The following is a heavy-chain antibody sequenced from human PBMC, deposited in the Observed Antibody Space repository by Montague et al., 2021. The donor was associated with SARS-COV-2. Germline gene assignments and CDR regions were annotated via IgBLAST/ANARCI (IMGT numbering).Heavy chain of an antibody. CDR2: VNLSGST. CDR1: GGSFSGYY. J-gene: IGHJ3*02. Sequence: SETLSLTYAVYGGSFSGYYWSWIRQPPGKGLEWIGEVNLSGSTNYNLSLKSRVTISVDTSKNQFSLKLSSVTVADTAFYYCARGSVELNGNAFEIWGQGTMVTVSS. CDR3: ARGSVELNGNAFEI. V-gene: IGHV4-34*01. D-gene: IGHD5-24*01.